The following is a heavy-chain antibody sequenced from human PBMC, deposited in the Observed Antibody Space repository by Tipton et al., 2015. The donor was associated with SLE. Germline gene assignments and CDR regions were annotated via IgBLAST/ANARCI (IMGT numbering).Heavy chain of an antibody. CDR1: GFTFSSYA. CDR2: IKQDGSEK. V-gene: IGHV3-7*01. J-gene: IGHJ3*02. Sequence: GSLRLSCAASGFTFSSYAMSWVRQAPGKGLEWVANIKQDGSEKYYVDSVKGRFTISRDNAKNSLYLQMNSLRAEDTAVYYCARFSRDGPGAFDIWGQGTMVTVSS. CDR3: ARFSRDGPGAFDI. D-gene: IGHD5-24*01.